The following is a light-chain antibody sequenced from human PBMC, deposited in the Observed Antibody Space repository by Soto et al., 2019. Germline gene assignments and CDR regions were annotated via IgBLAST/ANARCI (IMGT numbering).Light chain of an antibody. V-gene: IGKV3-15*01. CDR2: GAS. J-gene: IGKJ1*01. Sequence: EIVMTQSPATLSVSPGERATLSCRASQSVSSNLAWYQQKPGQAPRFLIYGASTRATGIPARFSGSGSGTEFTLTISSLQSKDFAVYYCQQYNNGPTFGQGTKVEIK. CDR3: QQYNNGPT. CDR1: QSVSSN.